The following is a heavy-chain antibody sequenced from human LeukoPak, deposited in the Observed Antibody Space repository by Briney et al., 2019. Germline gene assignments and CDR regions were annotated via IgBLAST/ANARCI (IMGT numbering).Heavy chain of an antibody. J-gene: IGHJ4*02. D-gene: IGHD3-16*01. CDR2: ISHDGSNK. CDR3: ARHRGPSLYNTVYFDY. CDR1: GFTFSSYA. Sequence: GGSLRLSCAASGFTFSSYAMHWVRQAPGKGLEWVAVISHDGSNKCYADSVKGRFTISRDNSKNTLYLQMNSLRAEDTAVYYCARHRGPSLYNTVYFDYWGQGTLVTVSS. V-gene: IGHV3-30-3*01.